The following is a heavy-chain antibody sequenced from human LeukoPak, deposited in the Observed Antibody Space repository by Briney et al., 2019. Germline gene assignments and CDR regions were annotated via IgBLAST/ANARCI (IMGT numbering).Heavy chain of an antibody. Sequence: GESLKISCKGSGYSFTSYWIGWVRQMPGKGLEWMGIIYPGNSDTRYSPSFQGQVTISVDKSISTAYLQWSSLKASDTAMYYCARGVDSGYSYGFIDYWGQGTLVTVSS. J-gene: IGHJ4*02. D-gene: IGHD5-18*01. CDR3: ARGVDSGYSYGFIDY. CDR2: IYPGNSDT. V-gene: IGHV5-51*01. CDR1: GYSFTSYW.